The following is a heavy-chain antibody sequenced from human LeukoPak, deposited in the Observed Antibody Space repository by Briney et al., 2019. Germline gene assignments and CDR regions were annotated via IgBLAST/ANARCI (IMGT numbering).Heavy chain of an antibody. J-gene: IGHJ5*02. CDR1: GGSFSGYY. CDR3: ARAGRITMVRGVYNWFDP. D-gene: IGHD3-10*01. V-gene: IGHV4-34*01. Sequence: SETLSLTCAVYGGSFSGYYWSWIRQPPGKGLEWIGEINHSGSTNYNPSLKSRVTISVDTSKNQFSLKLSSVTAVDTAVYYCARAGRITMVRGVYNWFDPWGQGTLVTVSS. CDR2: INHSGST.